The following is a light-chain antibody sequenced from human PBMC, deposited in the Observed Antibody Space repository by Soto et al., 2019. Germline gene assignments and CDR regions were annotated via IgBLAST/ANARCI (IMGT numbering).Light chain of an antibody. J-gene: IGLJ2*01. CDR1: SSDIGTYNS. CDR3: RSSTGSNNFVI. V-gene: IGLV2-8*01. CDR2: AVN. Sequence: QSVLTQPPSASGSPGQSVTISCTGTSSDIGTYNSVSWYQQHPGKVPKLIIYAVNKRPSGVPDRFSGSKSGNTASLTVSGLQAEDEGDYYCRSSTGSNNFVIFGGGTKLTVL.